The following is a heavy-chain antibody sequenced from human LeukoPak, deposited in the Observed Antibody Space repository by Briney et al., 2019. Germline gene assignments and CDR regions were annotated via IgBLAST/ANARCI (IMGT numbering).Heavy chain of an antibody. CDR3: AKPIVVDPGESY. CDR1: GFTFRSFA. CDR2: INNAGDST. J-gene: IGHJ4*02. Sequence: GGSLRLSCAASGFTFRSFAMSWVRLAPGKALEWVSAINNAGDSTYHADFVKGRFTISRDNSKNTLYLQMNSLRAEDTAVYYCAKPIVVDPGESYWGQGTLVTVSS. V-gene: IGHV3-23*01. D-gene: IGHD2-2*01.